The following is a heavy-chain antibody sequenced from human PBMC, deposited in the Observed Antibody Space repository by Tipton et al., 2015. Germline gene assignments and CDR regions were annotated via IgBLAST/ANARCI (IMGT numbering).Heavy chain of an antibody. CDR1: GGSISSGDYY. CDR2: IYSSGST. V-gene: IGHV4-31*03. D-gene: IGHD4-17*01. J-gene: IGHJ6*02. CDR3: ASHYSTVTIPYYYYGMDV. Sequence: TLSLTCTVSGGSISSGDYYWYWIRQHPGKGLEWIGYIYSSGSTYYNPSLKSRVTISVDTSKNQFSLKLSSVSAADTAAYYCASHYSTVTIPYYYYGMDVWGQGTTVTVSS.